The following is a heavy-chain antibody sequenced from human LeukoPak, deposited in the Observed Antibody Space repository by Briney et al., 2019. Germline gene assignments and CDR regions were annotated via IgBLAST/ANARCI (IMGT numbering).Heavy chain of an antibody. CDR2: IIPIFGTA. CDR3: ASGPYYYGSGSTYMGDYYYYYMDV. J-gene: IGHJ6*03. D-gene: IGHD3-10*01. Sequence: SVKVSCKASGGTFSSYAISWVRQAPGQGLEWMGGIIPIFGTANYAQKVQGRVTITADESTSTAYMELSSLRSEDTAVYYCASGPYYYGSGSTYMGDYYYYYMDVWGKGTTVTVSS. V-gene: IGHV1-69*13. CDR1: GGTFSSYA.